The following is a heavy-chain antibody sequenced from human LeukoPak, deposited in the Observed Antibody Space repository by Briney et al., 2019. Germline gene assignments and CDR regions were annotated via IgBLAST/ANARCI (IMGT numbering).Heavy chain of an antibody. D-gene: IGHD2-8*02. CDR2: IIPILGIA. V-gene: IGHV1-69*04. CDR1: GGTFSSYA. CDR3: AKGGVTAEWFDP. Sequence: GASVKVSCKASGGTFSSYAISWVRQAPGQGLEWMGRIIPILGIANYAQKFQGRVTITADKSTSTAYMELSSLRSEGTAVYYCAKGGVTAEWFDPWGQGTLVTVSS. J-gene: IGHJ5*01.